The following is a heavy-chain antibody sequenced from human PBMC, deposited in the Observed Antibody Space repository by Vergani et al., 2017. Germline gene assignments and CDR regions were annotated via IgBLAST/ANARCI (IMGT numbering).Heavy chain of an antibody. CDR2: IYPADSDT. Sequence: EVELVQSGPEMRKPGESLKISCKGSEYSFGNYWIGWVRQMPGKGLEWMGIIYPADSDTRYSPSFQGQVTISADKSISTAYLQWSSLKASDTAMYYCARHLHCSSTSCSGIYYMDVWGKGTTVTVSS. D-gene: IGHD2-2*01. V-gene: IGHV5-51*01. CDR3: ARHLHCSSTSCSGIYYMDV. J-gene: IGHJ6*03. CDR1: EYSFGNYW.